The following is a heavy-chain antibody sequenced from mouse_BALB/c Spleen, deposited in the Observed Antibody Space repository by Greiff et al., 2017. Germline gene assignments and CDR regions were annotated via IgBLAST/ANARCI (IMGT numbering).Heavy chain of an antibody. J-gene: IGHJ2*01. V-gene: IGHV1-15*01. Sequence: QVQLKESGAELVRPGASVTLSCKASGYTFTDYEMHWVKQTPVHGLEWIGAIDPETGGTAYNQKFKGKATLTADKSSSTAYMELRSLTSEDSAVYYCTRRGDVRNYFDYWGQGTTLTVSS. D-gene: IGHD2-14*01. CDR2: IDPETGGT. CDR1: GYTFTDYE. CDR3: TRRGDVRNYFDY.